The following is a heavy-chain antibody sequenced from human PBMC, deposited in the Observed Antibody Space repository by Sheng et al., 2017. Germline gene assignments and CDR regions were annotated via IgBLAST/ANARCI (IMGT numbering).Heavy chain of an antibody. V-gene: IGHV4-39*07. CDR1: WLHQQHELL. D-gene: IGHD3-22*01. CDR2: IYYSGST. CDR3: AREEDYYDSGDHYYYYYIDV. J-gene: IGHJ6*03. Sequence: QLQLQESGPGLAKPSETLSLTLHCLWWLHQQHELLLGLDPPAPRKGLEWIGSIYYSGSTYYNPSLKSRVTMSVDTTKNHFSLKLTSVTAADTAVYYCAREEDYYDSGDHYYYYYIDVWGKGTTVTVSS.